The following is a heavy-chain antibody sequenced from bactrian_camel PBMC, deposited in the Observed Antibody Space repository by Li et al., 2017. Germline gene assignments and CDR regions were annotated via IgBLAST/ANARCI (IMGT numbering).Heavy chain of an antibody. J-gene: IGHJ4*01. CDR2: IDSTGST. V-gene: IGHV3S53*01. D-gene: IGHD6*01. CDR3: AADLRNGGGGSCSAHTPPVLGY. CDR1: GSTFNRHC. Sequence: QLVESGGGSVLTGGSLRLSCAVYGSTFNRHCMAWFREAPGKEREGVASIDSTGSTSYADSVSGRFTISKDNAKNTLYLQMNRLKPEDTAVYYCAADLRNGGGGSCSAHTPPVLGYRGQGTQVTVS.